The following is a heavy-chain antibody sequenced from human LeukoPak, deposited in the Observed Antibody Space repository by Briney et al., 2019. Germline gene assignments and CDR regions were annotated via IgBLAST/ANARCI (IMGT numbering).Heavy chain of an antibody. CDR3: ARRSGDPQTDYFDY. J-gene: IGHJ4*02. CDR1: VFTFSDYY. V-gene: IGHV3-11*04. D-gene: IGHD4-17*01. CDR2: LSSSGGII. Sequence: KPGGSLRLSCAASVFTFSDYYMSWIRQAPGKGLEWVSYLSSSGGIIYYADSVKGRFTISRDNAKNSLYLQMNSLRAEDTAVYYCARRSGDPQTDYFDYWGQGTLVTVSS.